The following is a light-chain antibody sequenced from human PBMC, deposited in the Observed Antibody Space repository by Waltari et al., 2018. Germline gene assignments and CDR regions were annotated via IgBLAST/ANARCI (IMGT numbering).Light chain of an antibody. CDR1: QSVSSY. CDR3: QQRSNWPPLT. V-gene: IGKV3-11*01. Sequence: EIVLTQSPATLSLSPGERATLSCRASQSVSSYLAWYQQKPGQAPRLLIYDASNRATGIPARVSGSGSGTDFTLTISSLEPEDFAVYYCQQRSNWPPLTVGGGTKVEIK. CDR2: DAS. J-gene: IGKJ4*01.